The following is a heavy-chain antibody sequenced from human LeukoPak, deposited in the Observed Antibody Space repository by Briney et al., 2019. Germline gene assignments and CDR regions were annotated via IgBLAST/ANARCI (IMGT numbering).Heavy chain of an antibody. D-gene: IGHD6-19*01. CDR1: GFTFSSYA. CDR2: ISYDGSNK. V-gene: IGHV3-30-3*01. Sequence: GGSLRLSCAASGFTFSSYAMHWVRQAPGKGLEWVAVISYDGSNKYYADSVKGRFTISRDNSKNTLYLQMNSLRAEDTAVYYCARDYSSGYSYYFDYWGQGTLVTVSS. J-gene: IGHJ4*02. CDR3: ARDYSSGYSYYFDY.